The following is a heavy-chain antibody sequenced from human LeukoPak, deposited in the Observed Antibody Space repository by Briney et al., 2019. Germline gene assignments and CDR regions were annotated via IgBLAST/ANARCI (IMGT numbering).Heavy chain of an antibody. CDR2: VYYSGST. Sequence: SETLSLTCTVSGGSISSYYWNWIRQSPGKGLEWIGYVYYSGSTNYNPSLKSRITISVDTSKNQFSLKLSSVTAADTAVYYCAXXSXXXXXSSSSYXXXXDXXGKGTXVTVXS. CDR1: GGSISSYY. J-gene: IGHJ6*03. V-gene: IGHV4-59*01. CDR3: AXXSXXXXXSSSSYXXXXDX. D-gene: IGHD6-6*01.